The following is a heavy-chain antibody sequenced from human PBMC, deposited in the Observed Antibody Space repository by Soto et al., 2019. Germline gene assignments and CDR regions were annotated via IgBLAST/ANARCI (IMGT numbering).Heavy chain of an antibody. CDR2: ISSSSSYI. J-gene: IGHJ4*02. D-gene: IGHD3-10*01. Sequence: GGSLRLSCAASGFTFSSYSMNWVRQAPGKGLEWVSSISSSSSYIYYADSVKGRFTISRDNAKNSLYLQMNSLRAEDTAVYYCARPEGDAMVRGAAFDYWGQGTLVT. V-gene: IGHV3-21*01. CDR3: ARPEGDAMVRGAAFDY. CDR1: GFTFSSYS.